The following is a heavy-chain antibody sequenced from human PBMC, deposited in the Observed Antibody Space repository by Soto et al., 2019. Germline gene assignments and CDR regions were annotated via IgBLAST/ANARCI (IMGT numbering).Heavy chain of an antibody. CDR1: GFTFSSYS. CDR2: ISSSSSYI. Sequence: GGSLRLSCAASGFTFSSYSMNWVRQAPGKGLEWVSSISSSSSYIYYADSVKGRFTISRDNAKNSLYLQMNSLRAEDTAVYYCARDRTDTAMVTGWFDPWGQGTLVTVSS. D-gene: IGHD5-18*01. CDR3: ARDRTDTAMVTGWFDP. J-gene: IGHJ5*02. V-gene: IGHV3-21*01.